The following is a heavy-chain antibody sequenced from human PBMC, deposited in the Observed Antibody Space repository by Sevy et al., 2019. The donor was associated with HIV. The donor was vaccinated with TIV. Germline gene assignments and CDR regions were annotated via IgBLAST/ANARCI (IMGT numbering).Heavy chain of an antibody. CDR2: ISYDGSNK. V-gene: IGHV3-30*18. CDR1: GFTFSSYG. Sequence: GGSLRLSCAASGFTFSSYGMHWVRQAPGKGLEWVAVISYDGSNKDYADSVKGRFTISRDNSKNTLYLQVNSLRAEDTAVYYCAKSEWFGELGGWFDSWGQGSLVTVSS. J-gene: IGHJ5*01. D-gene: IGHD3-10*01. CDR3: AKSEWFGELGGWFDS.